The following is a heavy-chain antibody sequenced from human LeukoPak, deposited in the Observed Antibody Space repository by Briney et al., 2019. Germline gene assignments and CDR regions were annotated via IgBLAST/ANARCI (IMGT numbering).Heavy chain of an antibody. D-gene: IGHD2-15*01. CDR3: ARDGSRVEFDY. Sequence: ASVKVSCKASGYTFTSYYIHWVRQAPGQGLEWMGMIYPRDGSTSYAQKFQGRVTITRDTSASTAYMELSSLRSEDTAVYYCARDGSRVEFDYWGQGTLVTVSS. J-gene: IGHJ4*02. CDR1: GYTFTSYY. CDR2: IYPRDGST. V-gene: IGHV1-46*01.